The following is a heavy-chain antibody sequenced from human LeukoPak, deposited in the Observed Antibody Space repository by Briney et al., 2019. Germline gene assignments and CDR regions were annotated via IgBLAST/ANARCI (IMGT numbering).Heavy chain of an antibody. CDR2: INPNSGGT. Sequence: ASVKVSCKASGYTFTAYYMYWVRQAPGQGLECMGRINPNSGGTNYAQKFQGRVTMTGDTSISTAYMELSRLTSDDTAVYYCATSSEGGYSYGSDIDYWGQGTLVTVSS. D-gene: IGHD5-18*01. V-gene: IGHV1-2*06. CDR3: ATSSEGGYSYGSDIDY. CDR1: GYTFTAYY. J-gene: IGHJ4*02.